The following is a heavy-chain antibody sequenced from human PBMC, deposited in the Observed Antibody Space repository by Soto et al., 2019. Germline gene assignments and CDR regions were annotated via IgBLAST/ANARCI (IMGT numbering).Heavy chain of an antibody. D-gene: IGHD5-12*01. CDR3: ARDSVGSGYD. CDR1: GGSMSSYY. Sequence: QVQLQESGPGLVKPSETLSLTCAVSGGSMSSYYWSWIRQPPGKRPEWIGYIYYSGYTNYNPSLRSRVTISVETSKNQFSLKLSSVTAADTAVYYCARDSVGSGYDWGQGTLVTVSS. J-gene: IGHJ4*02. V-gene: IGHV4-59*01. CDR2: IYYSGYT.